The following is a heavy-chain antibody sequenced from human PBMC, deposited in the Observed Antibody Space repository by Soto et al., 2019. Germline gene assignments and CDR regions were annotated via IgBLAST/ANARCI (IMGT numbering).Heavy chain of an antibody. V-gene: IGHV3-23*01. Sequence: GGSLRLSCAASGFTFSSYAMSWVRQAPGKGLEWVSAISGSGGSTYYADSVKGRFTISRDNSKNTLYLQMNSLRAEDTAVYCCAKDVRFLHHPFDIWGQGTMVTVSS. CDR3: AKDVRFLHHPFDI. CDR2: ISGSGGST. D-gene: IGHD3-3*01. CDR1: GFTFSSYA. J-gene: IGHJ3*02.